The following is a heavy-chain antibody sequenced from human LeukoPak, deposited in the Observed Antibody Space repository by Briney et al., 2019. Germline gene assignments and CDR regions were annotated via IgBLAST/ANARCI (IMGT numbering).Heavy chain of an antibody. V-gene: IGHV4-59*01. CDR1: GGSISSYY. CDR3: ARVVVGATPLRDDAFDI. D-gene: IGHD1-26*01. J-gene: IGHJ3*02. Sequence: SETLSLTCTVSGGSISSYYWSWIRQPPGKGLEWIGYIYYSGSTNYNPSLKSRVTISVDTSKNQFSLKLSSVTAADTAVYYCARVVVGATPLRDDAFDIWGQGTMVTVSS. CDR2: IYYSGST.